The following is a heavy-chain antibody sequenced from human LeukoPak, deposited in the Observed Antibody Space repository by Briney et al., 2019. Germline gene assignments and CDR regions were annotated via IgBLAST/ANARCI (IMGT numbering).Heavy chain of an antibody. CDR1: GFTFSSYA. Sequence: GGSLRLSCAASGFTFSSYAMSWVRQAPGKGLEWVSAISCSGGSTYYADSVKGRFTISRDNSKSTLYLQMNSLRAEDTAVYYCAKVRSPKVAYYFDYWGQGTLVTVSS. V-gene: IGHV3-23*01. CDR2: ISCSGGST. CDR3: AKVRSPKVAYYFDY. J-gene: IGHJ4*02. D-gene: IGHD2-15*01.